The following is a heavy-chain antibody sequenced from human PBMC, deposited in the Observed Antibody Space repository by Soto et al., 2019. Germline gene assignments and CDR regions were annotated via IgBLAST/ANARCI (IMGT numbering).Heavy chain of an antibody. J-gene: IGHJ6*02. CDR1: GFTFSNAW. CDR2: IKSKTDGGTT. CDR3: TTDLITDSSSSNYYYYGMDV. Sequence: GGSLRLSCAASGFTFSNAWMNWVRQAPGKGLEWVGRIKSKTDGGTTDYAAPVKGRFTISRDDSKNTLYLQMNSLKTEDTAVYYCTTDLITDSSSSNYYYYGMDVWGQGTTVTVSS. V-gene: IGHV3-15*07. D-gene: IGHD6-6*01.